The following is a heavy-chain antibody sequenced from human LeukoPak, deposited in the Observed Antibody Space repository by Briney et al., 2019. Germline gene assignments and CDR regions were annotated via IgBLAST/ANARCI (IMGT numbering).Heavy chain of an antibody. CDR2: LSGSGGST. J-gene: IGHJ6*03. Sequence: GGSLRLSCAASGFTFKRYSVGWVRQAPGKGLEWVSALSGSGGSTYYADSVKGRFTISRDNSKNTLYLQMNNLRAEDTALYYCAKSGSGWTLYFYYYMDVWGKGTTVTVSS. V-gene: IGHV3-23*01. D-gene: IGHD6-19*01. CDR3: AKSGSGWTLYFYYYMDV. CDR1: GFTFKRYS.